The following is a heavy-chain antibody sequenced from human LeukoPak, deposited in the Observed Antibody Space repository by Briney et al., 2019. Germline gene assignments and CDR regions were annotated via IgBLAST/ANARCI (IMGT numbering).Heavy chain of an antibody. CDR1: GFTFSDYY. D-gene: IGHD6-6*01. CDR2: ISSSGNSI. V-gene: IGHV3-11*04. J-gene: IGHJ4*02. CDR3: ARADDSSSGYFDY. Sequence: PGGSLRLSCAASGFTFSDYYMSWIRQAPGKGLGWVSYISSSGNSISYADSVKGRFTISRDNAKNSLYLQMNSLRAEDTAVYYCARADDSSSGYFDYWGQGTLVTVSS.